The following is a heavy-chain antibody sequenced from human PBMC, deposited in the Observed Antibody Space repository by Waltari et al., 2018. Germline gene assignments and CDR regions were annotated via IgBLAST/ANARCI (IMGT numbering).Heavy chain of an antibody. CDR3: ARERSSGNQDNWFDP. V-gene: IGHV1-3*01. CDR1: GYTFSNYA. Sequence: QAHLVQSGAEVKKPGASVKVSCKASGYTFSNYAMHWVRQAPGQGLEWMGWINAANTNTRYSKKLEGRFTITMDTSANTVYMELSSLRSEDTAVYFCARERSSGNQDNWFDPWGQGTLVTVSS. CDR2: INAANTNT. D-gene: IGHD1-26*01. J-gene: IGHJ5*02.